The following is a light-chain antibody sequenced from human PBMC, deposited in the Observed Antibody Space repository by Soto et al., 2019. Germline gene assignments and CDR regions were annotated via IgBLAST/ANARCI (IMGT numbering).Light chain of an antibody. Sequence: QSVLTQPPSASGSPGQSVTISCTGTDSNYVSWYQQHPGKAPKLLIYEVVKRPSGVPDRFSGSKSGNTASLTVSGLQAEDEADYHCTSYARNNNLVFGGGTQLTVL. J-gene: IGLJ2*01. V-gene: IGLV2-8*01. CDR2: EVV. CDR1: DSNY. CDR3: TSYARNNNLV.